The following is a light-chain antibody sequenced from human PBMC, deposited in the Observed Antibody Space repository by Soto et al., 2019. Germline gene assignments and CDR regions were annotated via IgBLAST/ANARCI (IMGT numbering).Light chain of an antibody. CDR1: QDISNY. CDR2: DAS. CDR3: QQYDNLPIT. V-gene: IGKV1-33*01. J-gene: IGKJ5*01. Sequence: DIQMTQSPSSLSASVGDRVTITCQASQDISNYLNWYQQKPGKAPKLLIYDASNLETGVPSRFSRSGSGKDFTFTISSLQPEDISTYYCQQYDNLPITFGQGTRLEIK.